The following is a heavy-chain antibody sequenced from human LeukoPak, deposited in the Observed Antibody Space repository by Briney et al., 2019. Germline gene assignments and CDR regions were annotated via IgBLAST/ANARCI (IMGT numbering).Heavy chain of an antibody. CDR3: ARGQGMYYYYYMDV. J-gene: IGHJ6*03. CDR1: GFTFSSYA. Sequence: GGSLRLSCAASGFTFSSYAMHWVRQAPGKGLEWEAVISYDGSNKYYADSVKGRFTISRDNSKNTLYLQMNSLRAEDTAVYYCARGQGMYYYYYMDVWGKGTTVTVSS. CDR2: ISYDGSNK. V-gene: IGHV3-30*01.